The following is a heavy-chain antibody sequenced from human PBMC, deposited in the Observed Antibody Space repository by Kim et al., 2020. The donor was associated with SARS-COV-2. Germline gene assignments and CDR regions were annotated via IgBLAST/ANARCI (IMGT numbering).Heavy chain of an antibody. CDR1: GYSFTSYW. Sequence: GESLKISCKGSGYSFTSYWISWVRQMPGKGLEWMGRIDPSDSYTNYSPSFQGHVTISADKSISTAYLQWSSLKASDTAMYYCARLVGVWGSYLGGMDVWGQGTTVTVSS. J-gene: IGHJ6*02. D-gene: IGHD3-16*01. CDR2: IDPSDSYT. V-gene: IGHV5-10-1*01. CDR3: ARLVGVWGSYLGGMDV.